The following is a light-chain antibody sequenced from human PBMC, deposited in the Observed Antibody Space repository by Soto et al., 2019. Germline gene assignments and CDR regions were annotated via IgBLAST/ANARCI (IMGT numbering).Light chain of an antibody. CDR1: QSVRTD. CDR3: KQYNDWPGT. V-gene: IGKV3-15*01. J-gene: IGKJ2*01. CDR2: GAS. Sequence: EIVMTQSPGTLSVSPGERATLSCRASQSVRTDLAWYQQKPGQAPRLLIYGASTRATGIPARFSGSGSGTELTLTISRLQSEDFAVYYCKQYNDWPGTFGQGTTLEVK.